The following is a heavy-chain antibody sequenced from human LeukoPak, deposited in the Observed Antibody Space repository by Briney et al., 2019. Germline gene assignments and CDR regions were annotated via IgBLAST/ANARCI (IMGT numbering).Heavy chain of an antibody. Sequence: PSETLSLTCTVSGGSISSGGYYWSWIRQHPGKGLEWIGYIYYSGSTYYNPSLKSRVTISVDTSKNQFSLKLSSVTAADTAVYYCARSPTSAAYYYYGMDVWGQGTTVTVSS. D-gene: IGHD1-26*01. CDR3: ARSPTSAAYYYYGMDV. J-gene: IGHJ6*02. CDR2: IYYSGST. V-gene: IGHV4-31*03. CDR1: GGSISSGGYY.